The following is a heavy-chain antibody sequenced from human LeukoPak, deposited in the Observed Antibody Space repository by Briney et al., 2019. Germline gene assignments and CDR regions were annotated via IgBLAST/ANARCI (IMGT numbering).Heavy chain of an antibody. CDR1: GGSFSGYY. V-gene: IGHV4-34*01. Sequence: PSETLSLTCAVYGGSFSGYYWSWIRQPPGKGLEWIGEINHSGSTNYSPSLKSRVTISVDTSKNQFSLKLSSVTAADTAVYYCARGPVAEYCSGGSCYSEGFDFDYWGQGTLATVSS. D-gene: IGHD2-15*01. CDR3: ARGPVAEYCSGGSCYSEGFDFDY. CDR2: INHSGST. J-gene: IGHJ4*02.